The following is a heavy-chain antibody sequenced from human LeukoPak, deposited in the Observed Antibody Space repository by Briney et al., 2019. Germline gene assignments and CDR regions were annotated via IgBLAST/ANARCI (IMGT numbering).Heavy chain of an antibody. CDR3: AREIVATIGGAFDI. CDR2: INPHSGGT. J-gene: IGHJ3*02. Sequence: ASVKVSCKASGYTFTGYYLHWVRQAPGHGLEWMGWINPHSGGTHYAQKFQGRVTMTRDTSISTAYMELSSLRSDDTAVYFCAREIVATIGGAFDIWGQGTMVTVSS. D-gene: IGHD5-12*01. CDR1: GYTFTGYY. V-gene: IGHV1-2*02.